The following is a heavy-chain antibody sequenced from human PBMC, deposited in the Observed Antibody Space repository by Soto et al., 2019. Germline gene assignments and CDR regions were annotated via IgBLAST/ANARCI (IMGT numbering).Heavy chain of an antibody. V-gene: IGHV1-18*01. D-gene: IGHD2-15*01. CDR2: ISTYNGDT. CDR3: ARAGAAPYYYYGMDV. CDR1: GYTFTSSG. Sequence: QVKLVQSGAEVRKPGASVKVSCKASGYTFTSSGISWLRQAPGQGLEGMGWISTYNGDTNDAPKFQDRVTMTIDRSTSTAYMELRSLRSDDAAVYYCARAGAAPYYYYGMDVWGQGTRVTVSS. J-gene: IGHJ6*02.